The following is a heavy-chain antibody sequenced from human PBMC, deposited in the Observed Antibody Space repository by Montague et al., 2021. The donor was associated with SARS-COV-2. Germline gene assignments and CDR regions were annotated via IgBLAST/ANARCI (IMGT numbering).Heavy chain of an antibody. CDR1: GTSITSYY. J-gene: IGHJ6*02. CDR3: ARGCLSYFGAGSHCYGMDV. V-gene: IGHV4-59*01. CDR2: ISDSGST. Sequence: SETLSLTCSVSGTSITSYYWNWIRQPPGKGLEWIGYISDSGSTNYSPSPKSRVTMSVDTSKNQMSLKLTSVTAADTAVYYCARGCLSYFGAGSHCYGMDVWGQGTTVTVSS. D-gene: IGHD3-10*01.